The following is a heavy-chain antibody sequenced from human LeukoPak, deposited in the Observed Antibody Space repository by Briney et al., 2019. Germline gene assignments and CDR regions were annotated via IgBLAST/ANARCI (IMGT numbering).Heavy chain of an antibody. CDR3: ARAAPTSYSSGWGFDY. J-gene: IGHJ4*02. Sequence: GGSLRLSCAASGFTFSSYEMNWVRQAPGKGLKWVSYISSSGSTIYYADSVKGRFTISRDNAKNSLYLQMNSLRAEDTAVYYCARAAPTSYSSGWGFDYWGQGTLVTVSS. D-gene: IGHD6-19*01. CDR2: ISSSGSTI. V-gene: IGHV3-48*03. CDR1: GFTFSSYE.